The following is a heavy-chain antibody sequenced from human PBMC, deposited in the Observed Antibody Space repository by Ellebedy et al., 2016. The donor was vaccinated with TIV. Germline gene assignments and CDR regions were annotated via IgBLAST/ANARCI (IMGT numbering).Heavy chain of an antibody. Sequence: AASVQVSCKASGYTFTSYAMHWLRQPPGQRLEWMGWINAGNGNTKYSQKFQGRVTITRDTSASTAYMELRSLRSEDTAVYYCARARYSRVELDYWGQGTLVTVSS. D-gene: IGHD6-13*01. J-gene: IGHJ4*02. CDR2: INAGNGNT. CDR1: GYTFTSYA. CDR3: ARARYSRVELDY. V-gene: IGHV1-3*01.